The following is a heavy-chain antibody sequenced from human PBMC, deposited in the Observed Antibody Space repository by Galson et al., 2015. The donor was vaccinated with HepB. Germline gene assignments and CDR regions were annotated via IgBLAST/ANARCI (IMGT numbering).Heavy chain of an antibody. Sequence: SLRLSCAASGFSFSSYAMAWLRQAPGKGLEWVSAISGSGSSTYYADSVKGRFTISRDNSKNTLFLQMNSLRAEDTAIYYCAKTGGPYSGSYGYYFHSWGQGTLVTVSS. CDR1: GFSFSSYA. V-gene: IGHV3-23*01. CDR2: ISGSGSST. CDR3: AKTGGPYSGSYGYYFHS. J-gene: IGHJ4*02. D-gene: IGHD1-26*01.